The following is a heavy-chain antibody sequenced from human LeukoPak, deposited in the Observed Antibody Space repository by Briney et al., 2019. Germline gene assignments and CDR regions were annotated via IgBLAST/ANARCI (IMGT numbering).Heavy chain of an antibody. CDR2: FDPEDGET. Sequence: ASVKVSCKVSGYTLTELSMHWVRQAPGKGLEWMGGFDPEDGETIYAQKFQGRVTMTRDTSISTAYMELSRLRSDDTAVYYCARVRCSSTSRYGGYYFDYWGQGTLVTVSS. D-gene: IGHD2-2*01. V-gene: IGHV1-24*01. CDR1: GYTLTELS. CDR3: ARVRCSSTSRYGGYYFDY. J-gene: IGHJ4*02.